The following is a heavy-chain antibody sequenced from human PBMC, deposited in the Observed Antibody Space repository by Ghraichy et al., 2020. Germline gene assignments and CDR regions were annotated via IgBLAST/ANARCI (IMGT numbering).Heavy chain of an antibody. CDR1: GFTFSSNA. Sequence: GGSLRLSCAASGFTFSSNAMSWVRQAPGKGLEWGSAISGSGGRPYSADSVKGRFTISRDNSKNTLYLQMNSLRAEDTAVYYCAKDLRTSNDWYFDLWGRGTLVTVSS. CDR2: ISGSGGRP. V-gene: IGHV3-23*01. J-gene: IGHJ2*01. CDR3: AKDLRTSNDWYFDL. D-gene: IGHD2-2*01.